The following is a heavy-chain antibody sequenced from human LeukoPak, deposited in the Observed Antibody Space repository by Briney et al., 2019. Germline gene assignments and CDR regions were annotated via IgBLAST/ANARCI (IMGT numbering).Heavy chain of an antibody. V-gene: IGHV4-59*01. CDR1: GGSFSGYY. CDR3: ARGSSEHSTL. CDR2: IYYSGST. J-gene: IGHJ4*02. Sequence: DPSETLSLTCAVYGGSFSGYYWSWIRQPPGKGLEWIGYIYYSGSTNYNPSLKSRVTISVDTSKNQFSLKLSSVTAADTAVYYCARGSSEHSTLWGQGTLVTVSS. D-gene: IGHD3-10*01.